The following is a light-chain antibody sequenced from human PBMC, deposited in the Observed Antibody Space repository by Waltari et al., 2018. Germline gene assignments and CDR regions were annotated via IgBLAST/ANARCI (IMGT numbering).Light chain of an antibody. J-gene: IGLJ2*01. Sequence: QSALTQPPSASGSPGQSVTISCTATSIDVVRYNYVSWYQQHPGKAPKLMIYEVSKRPSGVPARLSGSKSGNTASLTVSGLQAEDEADYYCSSYAGSNNVVFGGGTKLTVL. CDR2: EVS. CDR3: SSYAGSNNVV. V-gene: IGLV2-8*01. CDR1: SIDVVRYNY.